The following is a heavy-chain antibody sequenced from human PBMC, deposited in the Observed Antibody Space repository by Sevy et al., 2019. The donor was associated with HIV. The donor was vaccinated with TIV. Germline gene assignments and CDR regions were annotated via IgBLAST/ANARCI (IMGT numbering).Heavy chain of an antibody. J-gene: IGHJ1*01. CDR3: AQDQEVTGWYPEFFHH. Sequence: GGSLRLSCAASGFTFDNYAMNWVRQAPGKGLEWVSGISGSGESTYYADSVKGRFIISRDSSKNTVYLQMNSLRAEDTAIYYCAQDQEVTGWYPEFFHHWGQGTLVTVSS. D-gene: IGHD6-19*01. CDR1: GFTFDNYA. CDR2: ISGSGEST. V-gene: IGHV3-23*01.